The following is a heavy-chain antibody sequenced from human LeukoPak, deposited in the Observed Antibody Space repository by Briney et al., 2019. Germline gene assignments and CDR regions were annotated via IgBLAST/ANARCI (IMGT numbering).Heavy chain of an antibody. CDR2: INHSGST. J-gene: IGHJ6*03. V-gene: IGHV4-34*01. CDR1: GGSFSGYY. CDR3: ARGNLWDYRRYYYYMDV. Sequence: KPSETLSLTCAVYGGSFSGYYWSWIRQPPGRGLEWIGEINHSGSTNYNPSLKSRVTISVDTSKYQFSLKLSSVTAADTAVYYCARGNLWDYRRYYYYMDVWGKGTTGTVSS. D-gene: IGHD4-11*01.